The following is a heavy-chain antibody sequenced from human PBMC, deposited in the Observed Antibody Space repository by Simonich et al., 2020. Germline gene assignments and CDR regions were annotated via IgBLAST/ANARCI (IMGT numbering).Heavy chain of an antibody. Sequence: EVQLVESGGGLVKPGGSLRLSCAASGFTFSIYSMNWVRQVPRSGLGWGSASSDSSSYIYDAYSVKGRFTISRDNAKNSLYLQMNSLRAEDTAVYYCARDAAGDYWGQGTLVTVSS. CDR2: SSDSSSYI. J-gene: IGHJ4*02. CDR1: GFTFSIYS. D-gene: IGHD6-13*01. V-gene: IGHV3-21*01. CDR3: ARDAAGDY.